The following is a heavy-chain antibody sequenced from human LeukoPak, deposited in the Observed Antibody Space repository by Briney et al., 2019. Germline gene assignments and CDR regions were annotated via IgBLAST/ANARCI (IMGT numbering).Heavy chain of an antibody. D-gene: IGHD6-13*01. J-gene: IGHJ4*02. Sequence: GGSLRLSCAASGFTFSNYVIHWVRQAPGQGLEWVAVLWHDGSKIYYADSVRGRFTISRDNSKNTLYLQMNSLRAEDTAVYYCVKERTAAHGEGVLFDSWGQGTLVTVSS. V-gene: IGHV3-33*06. CDR3: VKERTAAHGEGVLFDS. CDR2: LWHDGSKI. CDR1: GFTFSNYV.